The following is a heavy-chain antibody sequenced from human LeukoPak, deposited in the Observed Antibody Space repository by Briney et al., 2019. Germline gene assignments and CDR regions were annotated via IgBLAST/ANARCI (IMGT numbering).Heavy chain of an antibody. Sequence: VASVKVSCKASAYTFTSYAMNWVRQAPGQGLEWMGWINTNTGNPTYAQGFTGRFVFSLDTSVSTAYLQISSLKAEDTAVYYCARARYCIGSTCPAGYYGMDVWGQGTAVTVSS. CDR2: INTNTGNP. V-gene: IGHV7-4-1*02. CDR1: AYTFTSYA. D-gene: IGHD2-15*01. CDR3: ARARYCIGSTCPAGYYGMDV. J-gene: IGHJ6*02.